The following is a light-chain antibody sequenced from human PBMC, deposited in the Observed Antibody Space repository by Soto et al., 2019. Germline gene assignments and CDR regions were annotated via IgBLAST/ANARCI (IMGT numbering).Light chain of an antibody. CDR1: QGISSA. Sequence: AIQWTQSPSSLSASVGDRVTITCRASQGISSALAWYQQKPGKAPKLLIYDASSLESGVPSRFSGSGSGTDFTLTISSLQPEDFATYYCQQFNSYPPSITFGQGTRLEIK. J-gene: IGKJ5*01. CDR2: DAS. CDR3: QQFNSYPPSIT. V-gene: IGKV1-13*02.